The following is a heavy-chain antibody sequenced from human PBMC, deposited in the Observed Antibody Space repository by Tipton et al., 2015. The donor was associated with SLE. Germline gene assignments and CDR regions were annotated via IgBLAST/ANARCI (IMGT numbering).Heavy chain of an antibody. Sequence: SLRLSCAASGFTFSSYAMSWVRQAPGKGLEWVSGINWNGGSTGYADSVKGRFTISRDNAKNTLYLQMNSLRAEDTAVYYCTPFDSSGNGWGQGTLVTVS. CDR2: INWNGGST. D-gene: IGHD3-22*01. V-gene: IGHV3-20*04. CDR1: GFTFSSYA. J-gene: IGHJ4*02. CDR3: TPFDSSGNG.